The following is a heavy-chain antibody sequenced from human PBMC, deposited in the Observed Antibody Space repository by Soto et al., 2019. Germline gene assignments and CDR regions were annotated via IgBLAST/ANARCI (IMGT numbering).Heavy chain of an antibody. CDR3: TTLLLGFGEPGY. V-gene: IGHV3-15*07. J-gene: IGHJ4*02. D-gene: IGHD3-10*01. CDR1: GFTFSNAW. CDR2: IKSKTDGETT. Sequence: EVQLVESGGGLVKPGGSLRLSCAASGFTFSNAWMNWVRQAPGKGLEWVGRIKSKTDGETTDYAAPVKGRFTISRDDSKNTMYLQINSLKTEDTAVYYCTTLLLGFGEPGYWGQGTLVTVSS.